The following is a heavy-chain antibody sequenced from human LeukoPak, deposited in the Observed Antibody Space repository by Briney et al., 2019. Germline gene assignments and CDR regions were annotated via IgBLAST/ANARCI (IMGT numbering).Heavy chain of an antibody. D-gene: IGHD2-8*01. CDR3: ARAPGVLADKVFDY. CDR2: INHSGST. CDR1: GGSFSGYY. J-gene: IGHJ4*02. V-gene: IGHV4-34*01. Sequence: SETLSLTCAVYGGSFSGYYWSWIRQPPGKGLEWIGEINHSGSTNYNPSLKSRVTISVDASKNQFSLKLSSVTAADTAVYYCARAPGVLADKVFDYWGQGALVTVSS.